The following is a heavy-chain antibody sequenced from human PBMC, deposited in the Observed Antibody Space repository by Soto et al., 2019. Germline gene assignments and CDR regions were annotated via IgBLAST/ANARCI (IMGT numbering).Heavy chain of an antibody. Sequence: ASVKVSCKASGYTFTSYDINWVRQATGQGLEWMGWMNPNSGNTGYAQKFQGRVTMTRNTSIGTAYMELSSLRSEDTAVYYCAREKNDFLTGYRNRFDPCGQGTLVTASS. CDR3: AREKNDFLTGYRNRFDP. J-gene: IGHJ5*02. CDR1: GYTFTSYD. CDR2: MNPNSGNT. V-gene: IGHV1-8*01. D-gene: IGHD3-9*01.